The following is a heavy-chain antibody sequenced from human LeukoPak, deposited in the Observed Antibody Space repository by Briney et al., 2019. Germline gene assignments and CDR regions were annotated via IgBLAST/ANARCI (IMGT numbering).Heavy chain of an antibody. Sequence: GGTLRLSCAASGFMFSTSGMTWVRQPPGRGLEWVSTINDIGADTYYADSVRGRFTISRDNAKNSLYLQMNSLRAEDTAVYYCAELGITMIGGVWGKGTTVTISS. J-gene: IGHJ6*04. CDR1: GFMFSTSG. CDR3: AELGITMIGGV. D-gene: IGHD3-10*02. CDR2: INDIGADT. V-gene: IGHV3-23*01.